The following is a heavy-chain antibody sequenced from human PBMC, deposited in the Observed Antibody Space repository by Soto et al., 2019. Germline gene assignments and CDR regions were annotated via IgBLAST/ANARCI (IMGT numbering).Heavy chain of an antibody. CDR1: GGTFSSYA. J-gene: IGHJ5*02. Sequence: QVQLVQSGAEVKKPGSSVKVSCKASGGTFSSYAISWVRQAPGQGLEWMGGIIPIFGTANYAQKFQGRVTITADESTSTAYMELSSLRSEETAVYYCARALSGGQQLVVGWFDPWGQGTLVTVSS. V-gene: IGHV1-69*01. D-gene: IGHD6-13*01. CDR3: ARALSGGQQLVVGWFDP. CDR2: IIPIFGTA.